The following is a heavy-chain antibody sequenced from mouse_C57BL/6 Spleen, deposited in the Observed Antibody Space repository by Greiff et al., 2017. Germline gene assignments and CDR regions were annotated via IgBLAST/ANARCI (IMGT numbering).Heavy chain of an antibody. CDR2: IDPSDSYT. Sequence: QVQLQQPGAELVMPGASVKLSCKASGYTFTSYWMHWVKQRPGQGLEWIGEIDPSDSYTNYNQKFKGKSTLTVDKSSSTAYMQLSSLTSEDAAVYYCARDGYDRFAYWGQGTLVTVSA. CDR1: GYTFTSYW. CDR3: ARDGYDRFAY. V-gene: IGHV1-69*01. D-gene: IGHD2-2*01. J-gene: IGHJ3*01.